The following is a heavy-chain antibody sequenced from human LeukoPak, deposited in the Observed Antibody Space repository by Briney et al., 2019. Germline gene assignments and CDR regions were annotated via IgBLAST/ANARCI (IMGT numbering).Heavy chain of an antibody. Sequence: SVKVSCKASGGTFSSYAISWVRQAPGQGLEWMGGIIPIFGTANYAQKFRGRVTITADESTSTAYMELSSLRSEDTAVYYCAKSYRGYSGYAGDYWGQGTLVTVSS. CDR1: GGTFSSYA. CDR3: AKSYRGYSGYAGDY. V-gene: IGHV1-69*13. D-gene: IGHD5-12*01. J-gene: IGHJ4*02. CDR2: IIPIFGTA.